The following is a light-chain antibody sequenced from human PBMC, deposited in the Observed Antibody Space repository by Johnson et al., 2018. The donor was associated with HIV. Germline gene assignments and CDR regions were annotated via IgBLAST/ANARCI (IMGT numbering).Light chain of an antibody. CDR1: SSNIGNNY. V-gene: IGLV1-51*02. CDR2: ENN. CDR3: GTWDSSLSAPYV. Sequence: QSVLTQPLSVSAAPGQKVTISCSGSSSNIGNNYVSWYQQLPGTAPKLLIYENNKRPSGIPDRFSGSKSGTSATLGITGLPTWDEADYYCGTWDSSLSAPYVFGTGTKVTGL. J-gene: IGLJ1*01.